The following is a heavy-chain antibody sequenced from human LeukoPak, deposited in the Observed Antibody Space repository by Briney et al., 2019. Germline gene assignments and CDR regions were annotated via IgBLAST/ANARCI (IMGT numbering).Heavy chain of an antibody. CDR1: GFTFDDYG. CDR3: ARRCTSFYESSRSLIHDY. V-gene: IGHV3-20*01. Sequence: PGGSLRLSCAASGFTFDDYGMSWVRQAPGKGLEWVSGINWNGGSTGYADSVKGRFTISRDNAKNSLYLQMNSLRAEDTALYQCARRCTSFYESSRSLIHDYWGQGTLFTVSS. CDR2: INWNGGST. J-gene: IGHJ4*02. D-gene: IGHD3-22*01.